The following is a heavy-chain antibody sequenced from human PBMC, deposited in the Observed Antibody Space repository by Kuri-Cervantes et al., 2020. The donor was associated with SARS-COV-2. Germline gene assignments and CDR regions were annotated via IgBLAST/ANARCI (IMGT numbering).Heavy chain of an antibody. CDR1: GFTFSDYY. J-gene: IGHJ4*02. CDR2: ISSSGSTI. V-gene: IGHV3-11*04. CDR3: ARETTRGGYDY. D-gene: IGHD5-12*01. Sequence: GESLKISCAASGFTFSDYYMSWIRRAPGKGLEWVSYISSSGSTIYYADSVKGRFTISRDNAKNSLYLQMNSLRAEDTAVYYCARETTRGGYDYWGQGTLVTVSS.